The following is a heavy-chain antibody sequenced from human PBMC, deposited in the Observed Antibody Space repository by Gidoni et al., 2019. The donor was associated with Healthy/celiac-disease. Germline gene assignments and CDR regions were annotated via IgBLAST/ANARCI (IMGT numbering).Heavy chain of an antibody. V-gene: IGHV3-9*01. CDR3: AKAIYDSSGKGVYYFDY. J-gene: IGHJ4*02. D-gene: IGHD3-22*01. CDR2: ISWNSGSI. Sequence: EVQLVESGGGLVQPGRSLRLSCAASVFTFDASAMHWVRQAPGKGLVWVSGISWNSGSIGYADSVKGRFTISRDNAKNSLYLQMNSLRAEDTALYYCAKAIYDSSGKGVYYFDYWGQGTLVTVSS. CDR1: VFTFDASA.